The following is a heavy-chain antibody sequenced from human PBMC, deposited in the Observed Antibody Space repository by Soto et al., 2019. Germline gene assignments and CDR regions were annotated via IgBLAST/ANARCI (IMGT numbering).Heavy chain of an antibody. Sequence: QVQLQQWGAGLLKPSETLSLTCAVSGGSFSGYYWSWIRQPPGKGLEWIGEINHSGSTNYNPSLKSRVTISVDPSKHQFSLKMSSVTAADTAVYYCARGSSDTAMVRVRAFDYWGQGPLVTVSS. V-gene: IGHV4-34*01. D-gene: IGHD5-18*01. J-gene: IGHJ4*02. CDR1: GGSFSGYY. CDR2: INHSGST. CDR3: ARGSSDTAMVRVRAFDY.